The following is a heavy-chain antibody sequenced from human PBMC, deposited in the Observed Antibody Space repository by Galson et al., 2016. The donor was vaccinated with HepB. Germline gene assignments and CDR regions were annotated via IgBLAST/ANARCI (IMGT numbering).Heavy chain of an antibody. V-gene: IGHV3-49*03. Sequence: SLRLSCAASGFNFGDDAMSWFRQAPGRGLEWVGFIKAKRYGETTEFAASVKGRFTISKDDSKSITYLQMNSLKTEDTAVYYCARHLPRGSGWSFYFDSWGHGTLVTVSS. CDR2: IKAKRYGETT. J-gene: IGHJ4*01. D-gene: IGHD6-19*01. CDR3: ARHLPRGSGWSFYFDS. CDR1: GFNFGDDA.